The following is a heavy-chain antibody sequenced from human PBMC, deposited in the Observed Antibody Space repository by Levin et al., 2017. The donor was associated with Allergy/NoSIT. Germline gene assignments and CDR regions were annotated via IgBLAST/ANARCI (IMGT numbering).Heavy chain of an antibody. J-gene: IGHJ4*02. D-gene: IGHD2-2*01. V-gene: IGHV4-34*01. CDR1: GGSLSDYN. CDR3: ASRYCSATSCYPFDY. CDR2: INHSGSA. Sequence: GSLRLSCAVYGGSLSDYNWNWIRQTPGKGLEWIGEINHSGSASYNPSLKSRFTMSIDTSKNQFSLKLNSVTAADAAVYYCASRYCSATSCYPFDYWGQGTLVTVSS.